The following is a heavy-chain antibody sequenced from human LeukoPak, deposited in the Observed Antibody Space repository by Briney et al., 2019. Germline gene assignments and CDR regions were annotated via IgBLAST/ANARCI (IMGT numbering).Heavy chain of an antibody. Sequence: PSQTLSLTYTVSGGSISSDSSYWNWIRQPAGKGLEWIGRIYTSGSTNYNPSLKSRVTISVDTSKNQFSLKLSSVTAADTAVYYCARASYYNFWSGPPDYWGQGTLVTVSS. CDR2: IYTSGST. V-gene: IGHV4-61*02. J-gene: IGHJ4*02. CDR1: GGSISSDSSY. CDR3: ARASYYNFWSGPPDY. D-gene: IGHD3-3*01.